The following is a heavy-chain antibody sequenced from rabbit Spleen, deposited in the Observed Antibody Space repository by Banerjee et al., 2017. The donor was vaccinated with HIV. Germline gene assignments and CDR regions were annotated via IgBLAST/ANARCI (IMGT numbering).Heavy chain of an antibody. CDR3: ARDSAGREDFNL. Sequence: QEQLVEYGGDLVQPEGSLTLTCKASGLDFSSSYWICWVRQAPGKGLEWVACIDVGKSGSTYYASWAKGRFTISKTSSTTVTLQMTSLTAADTATYFCARDSAGREDFNLWGPGTLVTVS. CDR2: IDVGKSGST. J-gene: IGHJ4*01. D-gene: IGHD4-2*01. CDR1: GLDFSSSYW. V-gene: IGHV1S45*01.